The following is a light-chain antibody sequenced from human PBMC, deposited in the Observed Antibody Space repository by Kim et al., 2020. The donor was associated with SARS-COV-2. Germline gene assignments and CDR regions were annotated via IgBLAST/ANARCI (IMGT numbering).Light chain of an antibody. CDR3: SSYTSSSTNYV. CDR2: DVS. Sequence: QSITISCTGTSGDVSGYNYVSWYQHHPGKAPNLMIYDVSNRPSGVSNRFSGSKSGNTASLTISGLQAEDEADYYCSSYTSSSTNYVFGTGTKVTVL. V-gene: IGLV2-14*03. J-gene: IGLJ1*01. CDR1: SGDVSGYNY.